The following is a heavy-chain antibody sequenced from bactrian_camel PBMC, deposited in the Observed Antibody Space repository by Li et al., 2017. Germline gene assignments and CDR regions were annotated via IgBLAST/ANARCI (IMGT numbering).Heavy chain of an antibody. CDR1: GRSNENYF. J-gene: IGHJ4*01. CDR3: AAGSHGDCYTRALEKSEYNI. CDR2: MYTGFGGGNI. D-gene: IGHD2*01. Sequence: HVQLVESGGGSVQAGGSLRLSCAISGRSNENYFLAWFRQPPGKEREGVAAMYTGFGGGNIYYDDSVKGRFTISQDNSKNTLFLQMNVLRPEDTAMYYCAAGSHGDCYTRALEKSEYNIWGQGTQVTVS. V-gene: IGHV3S45*01.